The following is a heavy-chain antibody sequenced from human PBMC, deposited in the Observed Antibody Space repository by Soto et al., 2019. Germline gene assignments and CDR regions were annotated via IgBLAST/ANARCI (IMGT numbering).Heavy chain of an antibody. J-gene: IGHJ4*02. CDR2: ISTYNGNT. CDR3: AGEYGSRTGCYGTDY. V-gene: IGHV1-18*01. CDR1: GYTLTSYG. Sequence: VQLVQSEAEVKNPGASVKVSCTASGYTLTSYGISWVRQAPGQGLEWMGWISTYNGNTKYAHNLVGRVTMTTDTSTGTAYMELGSLRSDDTAVYYCAGEYGSRTGCYGTDYWGQGTLVTVSS. D-gene: IGHD2-2*01.